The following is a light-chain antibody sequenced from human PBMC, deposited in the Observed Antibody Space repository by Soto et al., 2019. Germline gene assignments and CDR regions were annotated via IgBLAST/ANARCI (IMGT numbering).Light chain of an antibody. J-gene: IGLJ2*01. CDR1: SSDIGSYNR. CDR2: EDT. CDR3: CSYAGPTLFVV. Sequence: QSALTQPASVSGSPGQSITISCTGTSSDIGSYNRVSWYQQHPGKAPKLMIYEDTQRPSRVSNRFSGSKSGNTASLTITGLQAEDDADYYCCSYAGPTLFVVFGGGTKLTVL. V-gene: IGLV2-23*01.